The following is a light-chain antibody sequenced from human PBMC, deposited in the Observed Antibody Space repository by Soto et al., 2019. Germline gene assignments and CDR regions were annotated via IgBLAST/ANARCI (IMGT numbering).Light chain of an antibody. J-gene: IGKJ1*01. CDR2: GAS. Sequence: EIVLTQSPGSLSLSPGERATLSCRASQSVSSTFFAWYQQRPGQAPRLLMYGASSRATGIPERFSGSGSRTDFTLTISRLEPEDFAVYYCQQFDSSVTFGQGTKVEIQ. CDR1: QSVSSTF. CDR3: QQFDSSVT. V-gene: IGKV3-20*01.